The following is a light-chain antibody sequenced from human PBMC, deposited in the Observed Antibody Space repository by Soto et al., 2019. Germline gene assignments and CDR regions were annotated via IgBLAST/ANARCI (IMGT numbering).Light chain of an antibody. CDR2: GAS. CDR3: QQYGSSPPIT. CDR1: QSVSSSY. Sequence: EIVLTQSPGTLSLSPGERATLSCRASQSVSSSYLAWYQQKPGQAPGLLIYGASSRATGIPDRFSGSGSGTDFTLTISILEPEDFAVYYCQQYGSSPPITFGQGTRLEIK. V-gene: IGKV3-20*01. J-gene: IGKJ5*01.